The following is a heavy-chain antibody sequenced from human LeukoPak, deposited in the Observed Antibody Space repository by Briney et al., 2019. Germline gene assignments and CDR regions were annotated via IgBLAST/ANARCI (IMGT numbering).Heavy chain of an antibody. CDR3: ARARYYYYYYMDV. CDR2: IYYSGST. V-gene: IGHV4-59*01. J-gene: IGHJ6*03. Sequence: SEALSLTCTVSGGSISSYYWSWIRQPPGKGLEWIGYIYYSGSTNYNPSLKSRVTISVDTSKNQFSLKLSSVTAADTAVYYCARARYYYYYYMDVWGEGTTVTISS. CDR1: GGSISSYY.